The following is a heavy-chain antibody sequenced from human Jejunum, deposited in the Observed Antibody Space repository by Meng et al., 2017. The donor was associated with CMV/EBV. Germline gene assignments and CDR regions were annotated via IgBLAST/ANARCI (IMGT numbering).Heavy chain of an antibody. CDR1: DYA. D-gene: IGHD2-15*01. J-gene: IGHJ6*02. CDR2: ISWNSGTI. Sequence: DYAMNWVRQVPGKGLEWVAGISWNSGTIGHADPVRSRFTISRDNIKNSLYLQMNSLRSEDTALYYCSKDVKAYCSGGGCYGTFMDHWGHGTAVTVSS. V-gene: IGHV3-9*01. CDR3: SKDVKAYCSGGGCYGTFMDH.